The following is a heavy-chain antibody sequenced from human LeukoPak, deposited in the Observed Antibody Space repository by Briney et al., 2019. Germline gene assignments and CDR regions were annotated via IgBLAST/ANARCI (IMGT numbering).Heavy chain of an antibody. J-gene: IGHJ6*03. CDR1: GGAFSSYA. Sequence: SVKVSCKASGGAFSSYAISWVRQAPGQGLEWMGGIIPIFGTANYAQKFQGRVTIATDESTSTAYMELSSLRSEDTAVYYCARSAFSKVFGVLYYYYMDVWGKGTTVTVS. CDR2: IIPIFGTA. D-gene: IGHD3-3*01. V-gene: IGHV1-69*05. CDR3: ARSAFSKVFGVLYYYYMDV.